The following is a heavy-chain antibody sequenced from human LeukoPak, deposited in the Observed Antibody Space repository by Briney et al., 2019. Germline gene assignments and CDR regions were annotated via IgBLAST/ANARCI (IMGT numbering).Heavy chain of an antibody. D-gene: IGHD4-17*01. J-gene: IGHJ4*02. Sequence: PGRSLRLSCAASGFTFSSYAMHWVRQAPGKGLEWLAVISYDGSNKYYADSVKGRFTISRDNSKNTLYLQMNSLRAEDTAVYYCATYGDRPPFDYWGQGTLVTVSS. CDR3: ATYGDRPPFDY. V-gene: IGHV3-30-3*01. CDR2: ISYDGSNK. CDR1: GFTFSSYA.